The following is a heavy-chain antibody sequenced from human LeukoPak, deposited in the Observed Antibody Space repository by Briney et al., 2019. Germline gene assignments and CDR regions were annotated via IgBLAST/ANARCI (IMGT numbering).Heavy chain of an antibody. D-gene: IGHD1-1*01. CDR2: ISQDGTES. Sequence: GGSLRLSCVASGFTFISYGMTWVGQAPGKGLGGVAQISQDGTESYSVDSVRGRFTISRDNAKNSVYLQMNSLRPEDTAVYYCARDSTGTVFDLWGQGTLVTVSS. CDR3: ARDSTGTVFDL. V-gene: IGHV3-7*04. J-gene: IGHJ4*02. CDR1: GFTFISYG.